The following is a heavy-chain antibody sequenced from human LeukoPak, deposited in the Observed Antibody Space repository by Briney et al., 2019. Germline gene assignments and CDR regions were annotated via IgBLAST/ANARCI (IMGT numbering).Heavy chain of an antibody. CDR3: VKFRGIQHYNYHMDV. D-gene: IGHD3-10*01. CDR2: LTGSGGNT. Sequence: PGGSLRLSCAASGFTFSSYAMSGVRQAPGKGLEWVSGLTGSGGNTYYADSVKGRFTISRDNSKNTLSLQMNSLRAEDAAVYYCVKFRGIQHYNYHMDVWGKGTTVTVSS. V-gene: IGHV3-23*01. CDR1: GFTFSSYA. J-gene: IGHJ6*03.